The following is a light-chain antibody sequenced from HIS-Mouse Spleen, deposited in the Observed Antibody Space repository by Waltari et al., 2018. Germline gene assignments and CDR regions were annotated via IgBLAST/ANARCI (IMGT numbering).Light chain of an antibody. Sequence: SYELTQPPSVSVSPGQTARITCSGEALPKQYAFWYPQSPGPAPVLVIYKDSERHAGIPERFSGSSSGTTVTLTISGVQAEDEADYYCQSADRSGTVFGGGTKLTVL. V-gene: IGLV3-25*03. CDR2: KDS. CDR3: QSADRSGTV. J-gene: IGLJ2*01. CDR1: ALPKQY.